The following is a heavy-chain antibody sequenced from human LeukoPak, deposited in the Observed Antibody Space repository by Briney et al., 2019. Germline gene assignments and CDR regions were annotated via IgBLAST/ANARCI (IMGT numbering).Heavy chain of an antibody. CDR3: ARTRMIAGLYYFDD. CDR2: IWPGDSDT. J-gene: IGHJ4*02. D-gene: IGHD3-22*01. Sequence: GEPLKISCKGSGYSFAGYWIAWVRQMPGRGLEWMGIIWPGDSDTRYCPSFQGQVIISADKFISTAFLQWTSLEASDTALYYCARTRMIAGLYYFDDSGQGTLVTVSS. V-gene: IGHV5-51*01. CDR1: GYSFAGYW.